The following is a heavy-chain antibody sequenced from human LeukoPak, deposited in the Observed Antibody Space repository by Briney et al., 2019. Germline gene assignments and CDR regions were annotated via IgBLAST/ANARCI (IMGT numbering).Heavy chain of an antibody. Sequence: GGSLRLSCAASGFPFNNYVMSWVRQAPEKGLEWVSLISGSGEKTYYEDSVRGRLTISRDNSENTLFLQINSLRAEDTAVYYCAKGRYYGSGSHLNSHDFWGQGTLVTVSS. J-gene: IGHJ4*02. CDR1: GFPFNNYV. CDR2: ISGSGEKT. V-gene: IGHV3-23*01. CDR3: AKGRYYGSGSHLNSHDF. D-gene: IGHD3-10*01.